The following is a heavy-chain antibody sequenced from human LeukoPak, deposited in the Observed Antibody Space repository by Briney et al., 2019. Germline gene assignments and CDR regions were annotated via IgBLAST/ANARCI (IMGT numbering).Heavy chain of an antibody. V-gene: IGHV3-48*01. J-gene: IGHJ4*02. CDR1: GFTFSSYS. CDR2: ISSSSSTI. Sequence: GGSLRLSCAASGFTFSSYSMNWVRQAPGKGLEWVSYISSSSSTIYYADSVKGRFTISRDNAKNSLYLQMNSLRAEDTAVYYCAKLSSGISDYWGQGTLVTVSS. CDR3: AKLSSGISDY. D-gene: IGHD6-13*01.